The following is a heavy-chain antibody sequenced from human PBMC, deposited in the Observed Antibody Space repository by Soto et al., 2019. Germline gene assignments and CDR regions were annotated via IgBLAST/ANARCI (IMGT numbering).Heavy chain of an antibody. CDR2: IYYSGST. J-gene: IGHJ4*02. Sequence: SETLSLTCTVSGGSISSGDYCWSWIRQPPGKGLEWIGYIYYSGSTYYNPSLKSRVTISVDTSKNQFSLKLSSVTAADTAVYYCARRDGYNTYLVNWVQGTLVTVSS. V-gene: IGHV4-30-4*01. D-gene: IGHD5-12*01. CDR1: GGSISSGDYC. CDR3: ARRDGYNTYLVN.